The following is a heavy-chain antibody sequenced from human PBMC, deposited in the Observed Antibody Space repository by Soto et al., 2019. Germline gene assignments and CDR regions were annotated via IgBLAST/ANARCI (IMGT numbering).Heavy chain of an antibody. J-gene: IGHJ4*02. D-gene: IGHD5-12*01. Sequence: PGEGLEWIGTIYNSGTAYYDPSLKSRVTISVDTSKNQFSLKLSSVTAADTAVYYCARSYSGYDCYFEYWGKGTLVTVIS. CDR3: ARSYSGYDCYFEY. CDR2: IYNSGTA. V-gene: IGHV4-39*01.